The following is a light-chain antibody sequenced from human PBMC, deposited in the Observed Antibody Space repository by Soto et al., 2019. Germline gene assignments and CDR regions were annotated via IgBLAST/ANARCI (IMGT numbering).Light chain of an antibody. CDR1: SSDVGGYNY. CDR2: EVS. Sequence: QSALTQPASVSGSPGQSITISCTGTSSDVGGYNYVSWYQQHPGKAPKLMIYEVSNRPSGVSNRFSGSKSGNTASLTISGLQAEDEADYYCRSYTRSSTWVFGVGTQLTVL. CDR3: RSYTRSSTWV. J-gene: IGLJ7*01. V-gene: IGLV2-14*01.